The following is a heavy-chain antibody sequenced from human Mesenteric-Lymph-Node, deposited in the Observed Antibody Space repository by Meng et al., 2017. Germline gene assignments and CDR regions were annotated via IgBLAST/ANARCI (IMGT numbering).Heavy chain of an antibody. V-gene: IGHV3-74*01. J-gene: IGHJ4*02. Sequence: GGSLRLSCAASGFIFSRSWMHWVRQAPGKGLVWVSRITSDGEHTNYADSVMGRFTISRDNAKNTLYLQMNSLRLEDTAVYYCARDKGGDHSFDYWGQGALVTVSS. CDR2: ITSDGEHT. D-gene: IGHD4-17*01. CDR1: GFIFSRSW. CDR3: ARDKGGDHSFDY.